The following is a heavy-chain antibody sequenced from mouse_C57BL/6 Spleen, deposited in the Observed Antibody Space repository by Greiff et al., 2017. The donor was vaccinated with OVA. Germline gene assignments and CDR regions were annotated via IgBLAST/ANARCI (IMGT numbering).Heavy chain of an antibody. CDR3: ARDRGYYGSSYWYFDV. CDR1: GFTFSDYY. V-gene: IGHV5-16*01. CDR2: INYDGSST. J-gene: IGHJ1*03. Sequence: EVMLVESEGGLVQPGSSMKLSCTASGFTFSDYYMAWVRQVPEKGLEWVANINYDGSSTYYLDSLKSRFIISRDNAKNILYLQMSSLKSEDTATYYCARDRGYYGSSYWYFDVWGTGTTVTVSS. D-gene: IGHD1-1*01.